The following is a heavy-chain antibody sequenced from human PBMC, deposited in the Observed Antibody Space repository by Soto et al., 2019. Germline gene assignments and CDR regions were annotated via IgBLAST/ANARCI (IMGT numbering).Heavy chain of an antibody. CDR3: ASSSPMRWDPYFDY. J-gene: IGHJ4*02. D-gene: IGHD3-22*01. Sequence: SQTLSLTCAISGDSVSSNSAAWNWIRQSPSRGLEWLGRTYYRSKWYNDYAVSVKSRITINPGTSKNQFSLQLNSVTPEDTAVYYCASSSPMRWDPYFDYWGQGTLVTVSS. V-gene: IGHV6-1*01. CDR1: GDSVSSNSAA. CDR2: TYYRSKWYN.